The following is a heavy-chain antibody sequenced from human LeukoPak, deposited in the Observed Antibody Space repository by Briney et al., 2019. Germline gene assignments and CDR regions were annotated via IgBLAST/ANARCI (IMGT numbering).Heavy chain of an antibody. Sequence: GGSLRLSCAASGFTFSSYWMSWVRQAPGKGLEWVANIKQDGSEKYYVDSVKGRFAISRDNAKNSLYLQMNSLRAEDTAVYYCAKDLDYGDYLDAFDIWGQGTMVTVSS. V-gene: IGHV3-7*03. J-gene: IGHJ3*02. CDR1: GFTFSSYW. CDR3: AKDLDYGDYLDAFDI. CDR2: IKQDGSEK. D-gene: IGHD4-17*01.